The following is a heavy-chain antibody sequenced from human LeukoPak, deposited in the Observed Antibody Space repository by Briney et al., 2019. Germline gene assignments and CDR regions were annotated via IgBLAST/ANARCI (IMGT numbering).Heavy chain of an antibody. Sequence: TSETLSLTCTVSGGTISTPYWGWIRQPPGEGLEWIGYLDHSGTTNCNPSLKSRVTISVDTSKNQFSLKLTSVTAADTAVYYCARLYCYAGSCYAGLDHWGQGTLVTVSS. V-gene: IGHV4-59*08. CDR2: LDHSGTT. CDR3: ARLYCYAGSCYAGLDH. CDR1: GGTISTPY. J-gene: IGHJ4*02. D-gene: IGHD3-22*01.